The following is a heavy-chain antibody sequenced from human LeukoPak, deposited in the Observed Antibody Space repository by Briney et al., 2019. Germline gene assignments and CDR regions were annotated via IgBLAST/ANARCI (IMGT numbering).Heavy chain of an antibody. V-gene: IGHV1-46*01. CDR2: INPSGGRT. CDR3: ARGPAGRELLAMAPYYYYYYMDV. CDR1: GYTFTSCY. D-gene: IGHD5-18*01. Sequence: ASVGVSCKASGYTFTSCYMHWVRQAPGQGLEWMGIINPSGGRTSYAQKFQGRVTITRNTSISTAYMELSSLRSEDTAVYYCARGPAGRELLAMAPYYYYYYMDVWGKGTTVTVSS. J-gene: IGHJ6*03.